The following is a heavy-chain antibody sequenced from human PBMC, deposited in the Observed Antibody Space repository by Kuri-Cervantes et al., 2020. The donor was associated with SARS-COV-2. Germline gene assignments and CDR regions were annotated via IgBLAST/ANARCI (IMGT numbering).Heavy chain of an antibody. CDR3: AREAGYYDMLLTPSYYYYYYGMDV. CDR2: INPSGGST. CDR1: GYTFTSYY. Sequence: ASVKVSCKASGYTFTSYYMHWVRQAPGQGLEWMGIINPSGGSTSYAQKFQGRVTMTRDTSTSTVYVEPSSLRSEDTAVYYCAREAGYYDMLLTPSYYYYYYGMDVWGQGTTVTVSS. J-gene: IGHJ6*02. D-gene: IGHD3-9*01. V-gene: IGHV1-46*01.